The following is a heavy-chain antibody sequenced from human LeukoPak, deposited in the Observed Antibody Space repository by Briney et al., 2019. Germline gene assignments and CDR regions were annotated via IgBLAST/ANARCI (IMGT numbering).Heavy chain of an antibody. CDR2: IYYSGHT. CDR1: GGSISTTNYY. V-gene: IGHV4-39*07. Sequence: SETLSLTCSVSGGSISTTNYYWGWIHQPPGKGLEWIGSIYYSGHTYYNPSLKSRVTISVDTSKNQFSLKLSSVTAADTAVYYCARGGYYDSSGYFDYWGQGTLVTVSS. D-gene: IGHD3-22*01. CDR3: ARGGYYDSSGYFDY. J-gene: IGHJ4*02.